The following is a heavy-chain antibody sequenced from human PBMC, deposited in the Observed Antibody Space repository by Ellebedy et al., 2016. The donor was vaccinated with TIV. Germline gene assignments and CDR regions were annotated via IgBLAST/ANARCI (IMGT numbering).Heavy chain of an antibody. CDR2: IWYDGSNK. Sequence: GESLKISCAVSGFTFSSYGIHWVRQAPGKGLERVAVIWYDGSNKYYADSVKGRFTISRDNSKNTLYLQINSLRVEDTATYYCAKSLSRAAHSGVGRMGDAFDIWGPGTVVNVSS. CDR1: GFTFSSYG. CDR3: AKSLSRAAHSGVGRMGDAFDI. V-gene: IGHV3-33*06. J-gene: IGHJ3*02. D-gene: IGHD6-6*01.